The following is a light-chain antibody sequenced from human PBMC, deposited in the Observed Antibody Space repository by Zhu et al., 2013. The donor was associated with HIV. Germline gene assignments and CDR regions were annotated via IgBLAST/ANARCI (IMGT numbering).Light chain of an antibody. CDR1: SSDVGSYNL. CDR3: SSYTSSSTLV. CDR2: EVS. J-gene: IGLJ2*01. V-gene: IGLV2-14*02. Sequence: QSALTQPASVSGSPGQSITISCTGTSSDVGSYNLVSWYQHHPGKAPRLMIYEVSNRPSGISNRFSGSKSGNTASLTISGLQADDEADYYCSSYTSSSTLVFGGGTKLTVL.